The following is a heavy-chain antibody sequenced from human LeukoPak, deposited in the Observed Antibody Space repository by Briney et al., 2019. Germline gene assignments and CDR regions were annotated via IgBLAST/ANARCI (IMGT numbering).Heavy chain of an antibody. CDR3: ARGRGSGWYPSDY. J-gene: IGHJ4*02. V-gene: IGHV1-2*02. D-gene: IGHD6-19*01. CDR1: GYTFTGYY. Sequence: ASVKVSCKASGYTFTGYYLHWVRQAPGQGLEWMGWINPSSGATNYAQKFQGRVTMTRDTSITTSYMELSRLRSDDTAVYYCARGRGSGWYPSDYWGQETLVTVSS. CDR2: INPSSGAT.